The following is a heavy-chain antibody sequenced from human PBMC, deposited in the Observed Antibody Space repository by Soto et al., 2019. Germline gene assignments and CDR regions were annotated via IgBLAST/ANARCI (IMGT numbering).Heavy chain of an antibody. CDR3: NRDAGHSASCYYYMDV. Sequence: QVQLVESGGGVVQPGRSLRLSCAASGFTFSSYGMHWVRQAPGKGLEWVAVIWYDGSNKYYADSVKGRFTISRDNSKNMLSLQMNSLIAEDTAVYYDNRDAGHSASCYYYMDVWGQGTTVTVSS. V-gene: IGHV3-33*01. CDR2: IWYDGSNK. J-gene: IGHJ6*02. CDR1: GFTFSSYG. D-gene: IGHD3-10*01.